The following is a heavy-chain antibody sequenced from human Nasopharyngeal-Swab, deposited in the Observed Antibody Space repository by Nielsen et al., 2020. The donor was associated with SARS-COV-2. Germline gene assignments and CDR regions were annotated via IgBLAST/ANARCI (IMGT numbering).Heavy chain of an antibody. CDR1: GYTFTGYY. V-gene: IGHV1-46*01. CDR3: ARLTVATNGFDY. D-gene: IGHD5-12*01. J-gene: IGHJ4*02. CDR2: IDPSGATT. Sequence: ASVKVSCKASGYTFTGYYMHWARQAPGQGLEWMGIIDPSGATTTYAQKFQGRVTMTRDASTSTVYMELSSLRSEDTAVYYCARLTVATNGFDYWGQGTLVTVSS.